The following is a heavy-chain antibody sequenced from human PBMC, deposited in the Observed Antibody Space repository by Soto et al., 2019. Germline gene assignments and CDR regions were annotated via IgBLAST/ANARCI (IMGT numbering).Heavy chain of an antibody. CDR2: ISAYNGNT. CDR1: GYTFTSYG. CDR3: ARDSYCSSTSCYAVVSHY. J-gene: IGHJ4*02. V-gene: IGHV1-18*01. Sequence: GASVKVSCKASGYTFTSYGISWVRQAPGQGLEWMGWISAYNGNTNYAQKLQGRVTMTTDTSTSTAYMELRSLRSDDTAVYYCARDSYCSSTSCYAVVSHYWGQGTLVTVSS. D-gene: IGHD2-2*01.